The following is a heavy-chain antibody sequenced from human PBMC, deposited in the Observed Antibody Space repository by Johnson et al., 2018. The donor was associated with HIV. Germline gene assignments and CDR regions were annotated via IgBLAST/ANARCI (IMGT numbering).Heavy chain of an antibody. V-gene: IGHV3-30*03. CDR1: GFTFSSYG. CDR3: ARASPSIVVVTATLVAAFDF. Sequence: QVQLVESGGGLVQPGGSLRLSCAASGFTFSSYGMHWVRQAPGKGLEWVAVISYDGSNKYYADSVKGRFTISRDNAKKSLYLQMSSLRAEDTALYYCARASPSIVVVTATLVAAFDFWGQGTMVTVSS. CDR2: ISYDGSNK. J-gene: IGHJ3*01. D-gene: IGHD2-21*02.